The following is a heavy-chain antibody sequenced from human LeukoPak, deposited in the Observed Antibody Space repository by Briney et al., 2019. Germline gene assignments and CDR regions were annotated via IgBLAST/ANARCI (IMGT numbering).Heavy chain of an antibody. CDR2: ISSSSSYI. V-gene: IGHV3-21*01. Sequence: GGSLRLSCAASGFTFSSYSMNWVRQAPGKGLEWVSSISSSSSYIYYANSVKGRFTISRDNAKNSLYLQMNSLRAEDTAVYYCARDRKKRVDYWGQGTLVTVSS. CDR3: ARDRKKRVDY. CDR1: GFTFSSYS. J-gene: IGHJ4*02. D-gene: IGHD1-14*01.